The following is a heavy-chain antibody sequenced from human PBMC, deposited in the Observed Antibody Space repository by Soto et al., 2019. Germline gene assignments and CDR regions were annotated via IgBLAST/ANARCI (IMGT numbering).Heavy chain of an antibody. J-gene: IGHJ4*02. CDR2: ISYDGSNK. V-gene: IGHV3-30*03. D-gene: IGHD6-13*01. CDR3: AISTDVHQQLVRGGKYDY. Sequence: GESLKISCAASGFTFSSYGMHWVRQAPGKGLEWVAVISYDGSNKYYADSVKGRFTISRDNSKNTLYLQMNSLRAEDTAVYYCAISTDVHQQLVRGGKYDYWGQGTLVTVSS. CDR1: GFTFSSYG.